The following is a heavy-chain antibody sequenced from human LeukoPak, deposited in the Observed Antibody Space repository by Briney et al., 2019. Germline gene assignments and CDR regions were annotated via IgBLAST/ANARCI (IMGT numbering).Heavy chain of an antibody. V-gene: IGHV4-59*01. CDR2: IYYSGST. CDR3: ARALGGYGEGDY. J-gene: IGHJ4*02. D-gene: IGHD3-10*01. Sequence: SETLSLTCTVSGGSISSYYWSWIRQPPGKGLEWIGYIYYSGSTNYNPSLKSRVTISVDTSKNQFSLKLSSVTAADTAVYYCARALGGYGEGDYWGQGTLVTVSS. CDR1: GGSISSYY.